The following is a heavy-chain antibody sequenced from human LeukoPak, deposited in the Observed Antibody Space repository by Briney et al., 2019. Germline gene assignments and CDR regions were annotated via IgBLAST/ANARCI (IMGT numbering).Heavy chain of an antibody. CDR2: IYYSGST. CDR1: AGSISSGGYY. V-gene: IGHV4-31*03. D-gene: IGHD5-18*01. CDR3: ARVVRGYSYGYVVDY. Sequence: SQTLSLTCTVSAGSISSGGYYWSWIRQHPGKGLEWIGHIYYSGSTYYNPSLKSRVTISVDTSKNQFSLKLSSVTAADTAVYYCARVVRGYSYGYVVDYWGQGTLVTVSS. J-gene: IGHJ4*02.